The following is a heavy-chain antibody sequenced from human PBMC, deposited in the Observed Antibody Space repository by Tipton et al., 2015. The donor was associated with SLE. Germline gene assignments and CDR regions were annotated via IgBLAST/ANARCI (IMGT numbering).Heavy chain of an antibody. CDR2: ISHSGSA. D-gene: IGHD3-22*01. CDR3: AREMGFDSSGNYNPFDY. J-gene: IGHJ4*02. Sequence: ETLSLTCTVSGGSIRGYYWSWIRQPPGNGLEWIGCISHSGSAIYNPSLKSRVTISIDTSKNQVSLKVSSVTAADTAIYYCAREMGFDSSGNYNPFDYWGQGTLVTVSS. V-gene: IGHV4-59*01. CDR1: GGSIRGYY.